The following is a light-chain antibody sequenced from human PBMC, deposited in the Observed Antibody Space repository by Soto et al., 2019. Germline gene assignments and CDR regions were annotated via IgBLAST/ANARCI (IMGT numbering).Light chain of an antibody. V-gene: IGLV2-11*01. CDR3: CSYAGSYTWV. J-gene: IGLJ3*02. Sequence: QSVLTQPRSVSGSPGQSVTVSCTGTRSDVGNYKYVTWYQQHPGKAPKVLIYDVSKRPSGVPDRFSGSKSGNTASLTISGLQPEDEGDYYCCSYAGSYTWVFGGGTKVTVL. CDR1: RSDVGNYKY. CDR2: DVS.